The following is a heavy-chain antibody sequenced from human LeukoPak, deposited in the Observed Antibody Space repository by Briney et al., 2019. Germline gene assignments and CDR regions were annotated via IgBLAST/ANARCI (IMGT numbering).Heavy chain of an antibody. Sequence: PSETLSLTCTVSGGSISSSSYYWGWIRQPPGKGLEWIGSIYYSGSTYYNPSLKSRVTISVDTSKNQFSLKLSSVTAADTAVYYCASYCSSTSCYLRDAFDIWGQGTMVTVSS. J-gene: IGHJ3*02. CDR3: ASYCSSTSCYLRDAFDI. CDR2: IYYSGST. V-gene: IGHV4-39*07. D-gene: IGHD2-2*01. CDR1: GGSISSSSYY.